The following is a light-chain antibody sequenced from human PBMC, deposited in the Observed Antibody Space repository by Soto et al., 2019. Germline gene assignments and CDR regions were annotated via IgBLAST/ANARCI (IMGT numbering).Light chain of an antibody. J-gene: IGKJ2*01. CDR2: AAS. V-gene: IGKV1-39*01. CDR1: QSISSY. Sequence: DIQMTQSPSSLSASVGDRVTITCRASQSISSYLTWYPQKPGKAPKLLIYAASSLQSGVPSRFSGSGSVTDFTLTISRLQPQDFATYYGQQSYSTPYLYTFGQGTKLEIK. CDR3: QQSYSTPYLYT.